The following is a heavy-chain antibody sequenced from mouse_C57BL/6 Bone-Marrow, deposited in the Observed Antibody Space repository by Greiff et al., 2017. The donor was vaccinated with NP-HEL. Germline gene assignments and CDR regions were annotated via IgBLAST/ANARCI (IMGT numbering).Heavy chain of an antibody. V-gene: IGHV1-59*01. Sequence: QVQLQQPGAELVRPGTSVKLSCKASGYTFTSYWMHWVKQRPGQGLEWIGVIDPSDSYTNYNQKFKGKATLTVDTSSSTAYMQLSSLTSEDSAVYYCARVDYYGSSYRYFDVWGTGTTVTVSS. J-gene: IGHJ1*03. CDR2: IDPSDSYT. CDR1: GYTFTSYW. CDR3: ARVDYYGSSYRYFDV. D-gene: IGHD1-1*01.